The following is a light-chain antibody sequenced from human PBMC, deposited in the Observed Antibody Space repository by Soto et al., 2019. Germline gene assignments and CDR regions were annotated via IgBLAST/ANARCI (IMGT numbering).Light chain of an antibody. CDR3: ETWDSNSRV. CDR1: GGHRNYI. J-gene: IGLJ3*02. CDR2: LEDSGGY. V-gene: IGLV4-60*03. Sequence: QLVLTQSSSASASLGSSVKLTCTLSGGHRNYIIAWHQQQPGKAPRYLMRLEDSGGYNRGSGVPDRFSGSSSGADRYLTISNLQSEDEADYYCETWDSNSRVFGGGTQLTVL.